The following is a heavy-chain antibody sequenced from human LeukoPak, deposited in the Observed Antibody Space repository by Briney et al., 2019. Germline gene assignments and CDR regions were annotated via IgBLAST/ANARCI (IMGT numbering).Heavy chain of an antibody. Sequence: ASVTVSCKASGYTFTSYYMHWVRQAPGQGLEWMGIINPSGGSTSSAQKFQGRVTMTRDTSTSTVYMELSSLRSEDTAVYYCARAPFPDWYFDLWGRGTLVTVSS. J-gene: IGHJ2*01. CDR1: GYTFTSYY. V-gene: IGHV1-46*01. CDR2: INPSGGST. CDR3: ARAPFPDWYFDL.